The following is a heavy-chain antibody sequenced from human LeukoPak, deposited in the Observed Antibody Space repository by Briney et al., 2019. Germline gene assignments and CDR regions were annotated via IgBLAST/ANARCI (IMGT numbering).Heavy chain of an antibody. D-gene: IGHD2-8*01. V-gene: IGHV4-59*01. CDR2: IYYSGST. Sequence: SETLSHTCTVSGGSISSYYWSWIRQPPGKGLEWIGYIYYSGSTNYNPSLKSRVTISVDTSKNQFFLKLSSVTAADTAVYYCARVTCTNGVCYDFDYWGQGTLVTVSS. CDR1: GGSISSYY. J-gene: IGHJ4*02. CDR3: ARVTCTNGVCYDFDY.